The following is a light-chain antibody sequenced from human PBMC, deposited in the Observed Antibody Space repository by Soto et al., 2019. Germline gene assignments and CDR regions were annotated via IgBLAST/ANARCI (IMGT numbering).Light chain of an antibody. CDR2: GAS. CDR1: QSVSSN. J-gene: IGKJ3*01. CDR3: QQYNNWPFT. V-gene: IGKV3D-15*01. Sequence: EIVLTHSPGTLSLSPGERSTLSCRASQSVSSNLAWYQQKPGQAPRLLIYGASSRATGIPDRFSGNGSGTEFTLTASSLQPEDFAVYYCQQYNNWPFTFGPGTKVDIK.